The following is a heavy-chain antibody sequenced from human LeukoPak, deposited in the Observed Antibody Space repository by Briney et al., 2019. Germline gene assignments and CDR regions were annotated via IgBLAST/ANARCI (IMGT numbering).Heavy chain of an antibody. D-gene: IGHD3-10*01. CDR2: ISSSGSTI. CDR3: ARDRAFYGSGSHYYYYGMDV. CDR1: GFTFSSYA. V-gene: IGHV3-48*03. Sequence: PGGSLRLSCAASGFTFSSYAMNWVRQAPGKGLEWVSYISSSGSTIYYADSVKGRFTISRDNAKNSLYLQMNSLRAEDTAVYYCARDRAFYGSGSHYYYYGMDVWGQGTTVTVSS. J-gene: IGHJ6*02.